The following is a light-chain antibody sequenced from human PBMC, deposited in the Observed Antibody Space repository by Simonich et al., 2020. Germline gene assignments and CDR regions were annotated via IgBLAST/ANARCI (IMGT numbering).Light chain of an antibody. J-gene: IGLJ3*02. Sequence: QSALTQPASVSGSPGQSITISCTGTSSDVGGYNYVSWYQLHPGKAPKLMIYDVSKRPSGVSNRFSGSKSGNTASLTISGLQAEDEADYYCSSYTSSSTVFGGGTKLTVL. CDR3: SSYTSSSTV. CDR1: SSDVGGYNY. CDR2: DVS. V-gene: IGLV2-14*01.